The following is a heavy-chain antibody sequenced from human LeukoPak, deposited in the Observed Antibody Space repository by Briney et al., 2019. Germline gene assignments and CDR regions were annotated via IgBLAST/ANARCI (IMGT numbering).Heavy chain of an antibody. J-gene: IGHJ3*02. V-gene: IGHV4-59*01. CDR1: GGSISSYY. D-gene: IGHD3-10*01. CDR2: IYHSGST. Sequence: SETLSLTCTVSGGSISSYYWSWIRQPPGKGLEWIGYIYHSGSTNYNPSLKSRVTISVDTSKNQFSLKLSSVTAADTAVYYCAREALNFTMDAFDIWGQGTMVTVSS. CDR3: AREALNFTMDAFDI.